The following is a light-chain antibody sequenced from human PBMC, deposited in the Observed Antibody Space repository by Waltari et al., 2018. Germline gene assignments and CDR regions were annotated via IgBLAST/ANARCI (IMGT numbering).Light chain of an antibody. Sequence: QSALTQPASVSGSPGQSITISCTGTSRDIGLYNCVSWYQLHPGEAPTLILYGVNSRPSGVSNRFSGSKSGNTASLTISGLQGEDEADYYCCSYAGTDTVIIFGGGTKVTVL. CDR1: SRDIGLYNC. J-gene: IGLJ2*01. CDR2: GVN. CDR3: CSYAGTDTVII. V-gene: IGLV2-14*01.